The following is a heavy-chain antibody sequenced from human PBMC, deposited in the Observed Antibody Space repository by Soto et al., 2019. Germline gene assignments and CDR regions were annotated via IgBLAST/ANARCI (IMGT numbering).Heavy chain of an antibody. CDR3: AKDGLGTVNVLDY. Sequence: GGSLRLSCADSGLTFSSYAMTWVRQAPGKGLEWVSAISGSGGSTYYADSVKGRFTISRDNSKNTVYLQMNSLRAEDTAVYYCAKDGLGTVNVLDYWGQGTLVTVSS. J-gene: IGHJ4*02. V-gene: IGHV3-23*01. CDR2: ISGSGGST. CDR1: GLTFSSYA. D-gene: IGHD5-18*01.